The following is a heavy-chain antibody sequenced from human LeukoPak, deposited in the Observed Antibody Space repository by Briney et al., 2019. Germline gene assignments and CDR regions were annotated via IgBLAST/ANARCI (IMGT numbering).Heavy chain of an antibody. CDR1: GFTFSSYS. V-gene: IGHV3-48*01. D-gene: IGHD3-22*01. CDR2: ISSSSSTI. J-gene: IGHJ4*02. Sequence: GGSLRLSCAASGFTFSSYSMNWVRQAPGKGLEWASYISSSSSTIYYADSVKGRFTISRDNAKNSLYLQMNSLRAEDTAVYYCARDYDSSGYYSDYWGQGTLVTVSS. CDR3: ARDYDSSGYYSDY.